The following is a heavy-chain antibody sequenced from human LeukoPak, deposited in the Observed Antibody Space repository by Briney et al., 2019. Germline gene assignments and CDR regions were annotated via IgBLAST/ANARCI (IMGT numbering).Heavy chain of an antibody. CDR1: GYTLTELS. J-gene: IGHJ4*02. D-gene: IGHD5-24*01. V-gene: IGHV1-2*02. Sequence: ASVKVSCKVSGYTLTELSMHWVRQAPGQGLEWMGWINPNSGGTNYAQKFQGRVTMTRDTSISTAYMELSRLRSDDTAVYYCARDRKYRVEMATITDYWGQGTLVTVSS. CDR2: INPNSGGT. CDR3: ARDRKYRVEMATITDY.